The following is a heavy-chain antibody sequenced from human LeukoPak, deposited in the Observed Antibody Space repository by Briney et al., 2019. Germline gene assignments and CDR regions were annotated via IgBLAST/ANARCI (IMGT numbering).Heavy chain of an antibody. D-gene: IGHD3-16*02. CDR2: VYYSGST. V-gene: IGHV4-59*08. Sequence: SETLSLTCTVSGGSISSYYWSWIRQPPGKGLEWIGYVYYSGSTNYNPSLKGRVTISVDTSKNQFSLKLTSVTAADTAVYYCARQGDYRYPFDSWGQGTLVTVSS. J-gene: IGHJ4*02. CDR3: ARQGDYRYPFDS. CDR1: GGSISSYY.